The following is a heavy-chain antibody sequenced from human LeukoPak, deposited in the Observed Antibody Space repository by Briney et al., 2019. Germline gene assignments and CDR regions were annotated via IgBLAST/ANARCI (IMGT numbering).Heavy chain of an antibody. D-gene: IGHD3-3*01. V-gene: IGHV4-59*01. J-gene: IGHJ6*02. CDR3: ARGTSGYYYYGLDV. CDR1: GGSISSYY. CDR2: VYYSGST. Sequence: SETLSLTCTVSGGSISSYYWSWIRQPPGKGLEWIGYVYYSGSTNYNPSLKSRVTISIDSSKNQFSLNLTSVTAEDTAVYSCARGTSGYYYYGLDVWGQGTTVTVSS.